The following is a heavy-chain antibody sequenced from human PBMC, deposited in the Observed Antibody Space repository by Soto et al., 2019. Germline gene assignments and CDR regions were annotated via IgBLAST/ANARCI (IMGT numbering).Heavy chain of an antibody. CDR2: IYYSGST. CDR1: GGSVSSGSYY. CDR3: ARGRITIFGVVNHYYGMDV. D-gene: IGHD3-3*01. J-gene: IGHJ6*02. Sequence: LSITWTVSGGSVSSGSYYWSWIRQPPGKGLEWIGYIYYSGSTNYNPSLKSRATISVDTSKNQFSLRLSSVSAADTAVYYCARGRITIFGVVNHYYGMDVSGQGTTVTVS. V-gene: IGHV4-61*01.